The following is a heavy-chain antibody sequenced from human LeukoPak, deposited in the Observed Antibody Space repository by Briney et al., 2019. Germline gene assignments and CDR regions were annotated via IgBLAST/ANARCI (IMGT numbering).Heavy chain of an antibody. J-gene: IGHJ6*03. V-gene: IGHV4-34*01. D-gene: IGHD2-21*02. CDR2: INHIGTT. Sequence: NPSETLSLTCNVSGGSFNGYYWTWIRQPPGKGLEWIAEINHIGTTNHNPSLKSRVSVSTDTSKNQFFLRLTSVTAADTALYYCARLVVTAPQSHYYMDVWGEGTTVTVSS. CDR3: ARLVVTAPQSHYYMDV. CDR1: GGSFNGYY.